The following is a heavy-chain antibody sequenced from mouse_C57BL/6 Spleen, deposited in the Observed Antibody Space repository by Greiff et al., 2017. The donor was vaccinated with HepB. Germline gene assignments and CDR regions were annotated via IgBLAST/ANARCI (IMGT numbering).Heavy chain of an antibody. J-gene: IGHJ2*01. CDR3: ARDGYYAVYFDY. CDR2: IYPRSGNT. CDR1: GYTFTSYG. D-gene: IGHD2-3*01. V-gene: IGHV1-81*01. Sequence: VQRVESGAELARPGASVKLSCKASGYTFTSYGISWVKQRTGQGLEWIGEIYPRSGNTYYNEKFKGKATLTADKSSSTAYMELRSLTSEDSAVYFCARDGYYAVYFDYWGQGTTLTVSS.